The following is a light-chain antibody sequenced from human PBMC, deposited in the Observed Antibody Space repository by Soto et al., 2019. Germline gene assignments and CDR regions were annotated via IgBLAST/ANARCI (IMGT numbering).Light chain of an antibody. CDR1: QSLVYSNGVTY. CDR3: MQGTHWPYT. CDR2: KVS. J-gene: IGKJ2*01. Sequence: DVVMTQSPLSLPVTLGQPASISCRSSQSLVYSNGVTYLSWFQQRPGQSPRRLIHKVSNRDSGVQDRFSGSASGTDFTLKISRVEAEDVGVYYCMQGTHWPYTFGQGTKLEIK. V-gene: IGKV2-30*01.